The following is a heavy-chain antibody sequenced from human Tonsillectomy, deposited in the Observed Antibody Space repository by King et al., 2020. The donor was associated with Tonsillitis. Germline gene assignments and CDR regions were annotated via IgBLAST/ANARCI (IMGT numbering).Heavy chain of an antibody. CDR3: GRGGDY. J-gene: IGHJ4*02. CDR2: IYYSGST. D-gene: IGHD3-16*01. CDR1: GGSISSYY. V-gene: IGHV4-59*08. Sequence: QLQESGPGLVKPSETLSLTCTVSGGSISSYYWSWIRQPPGKGLEWIGYIYYSGSTNYNPSLKSRVTISVDTSKNQFSLKLSSVTAADTAVYYCGRGGDYWGQGTLVTVSS.